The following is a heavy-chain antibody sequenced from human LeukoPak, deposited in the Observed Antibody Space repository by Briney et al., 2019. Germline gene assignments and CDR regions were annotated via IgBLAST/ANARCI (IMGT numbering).Heavy chain of an antibody. V-gene: IGHV4-39*02. D-gene: IGHD3-22*01. CDR2: MFYSGST. J-gene: IGHJ5*02. CDR3: AKGGYVPT. Sequence: ASETLSLTCNVSGGSISSSNYHWGWIRQSPGKGLEWIGSMFYSGSTYYNPSLKSRVTISVDTSKNHFSLRVNSVTAADTAVYYCAKGGYVPTWGQGTLVTASS. CDR1: GGSISSSNYH.